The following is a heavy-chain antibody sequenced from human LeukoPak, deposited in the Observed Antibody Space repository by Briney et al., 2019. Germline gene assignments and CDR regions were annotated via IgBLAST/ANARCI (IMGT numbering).Heavy chain of an antibody. D-gene: IGHD6-13*01. CDR3: ARGPLAAAGTLTYYYYGMDV. J-gene: IGHJ6*02. V-gene: IGHV4-34*01. Sequence: SETLSLTCAVYGGSFSGYYWSWIRQPPGKGLEWIGEINHSGSTNYNPSLKSRVTISVDTSKNQFSLKLSSVTAADTAVYYCARGPLAAAGTLTYYYYGMDVWGQGATVTVSS. CDR2: INHSGST. CDR1: GGSFSGYY.